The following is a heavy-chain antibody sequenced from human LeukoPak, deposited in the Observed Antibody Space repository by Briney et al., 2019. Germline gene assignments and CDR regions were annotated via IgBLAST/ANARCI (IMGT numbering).Heavy chain of an antibody. Sequence: SQTLSLTCAVSGGSISSGGYSWRWIRQPPGKGLEWIGYIYHSGSTYYNPSLKGRVTISVDRSKNQFSLKLSSVTAADTAVYYCARSSMVRGVIRAYYGMDVWGQGTTVTVSS. D-gene: IGHD3-10*01. J-gene: IGHJ6*02. V-gene: IGHV4-30-2*01. CDR2: IYHSGST. CDR1: GGSISSGGYS. CDR3: ARSSMVRGVIRAYYGMDV.